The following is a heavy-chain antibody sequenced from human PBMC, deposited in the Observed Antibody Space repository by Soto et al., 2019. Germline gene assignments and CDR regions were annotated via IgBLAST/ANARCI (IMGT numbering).Heavy chain of an antibody. Sequence: SLRLSCAASEFTVSNNFMSWVRQAPGKGLEWVSVVYSGGNTYYADSVKGRFTISRDNSRNTLYLQMNSLRVEDTAVYYCARGRWFDYWGQGTLVTVSS. CDR1: EFTVSNNF. CDR2: VYSGGNT. CDR3: ARGRWFDY. V-gene: IGHV3-53*01. J-gene: IGHJ5*01.